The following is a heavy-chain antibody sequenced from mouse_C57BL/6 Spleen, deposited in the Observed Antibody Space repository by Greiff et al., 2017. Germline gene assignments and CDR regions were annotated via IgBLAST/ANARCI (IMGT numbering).Heavy chain of an antibody. V-gene: IGHV14-3*01. J-gene: IGHJ3*01. D-gene: IGHD2-4*01. CDR2: IEPANGNT. CDR1: GFNIKNTY. Sequence: EVQLVESVAELVRPGASVKLSCTASGFNIKNTYMHWVKQRPEQGLEWIGRIEPANGNTKYAPKFQGKATITTDTTSNTAYLQLSSLPSDDTAIYYCIYYDYDGFAYWGQGTLVTVSA. CDR3: IYYDYDGFAY.